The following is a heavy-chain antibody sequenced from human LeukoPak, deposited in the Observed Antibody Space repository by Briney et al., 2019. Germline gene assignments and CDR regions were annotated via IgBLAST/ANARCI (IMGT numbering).Heavy chain of an antibody. CDR3: ARFWVPNGYVDV. Sequence: GGSLRLSCAASGFTFSSYSMNWVRQAPGKGLEWVSSISSSSSYIYYADSVKGRFTISRDNAKNSLYLQMNSLRAEDTAVYYCARFWVPNGYVDVWGKGTTVTVSS. D-gene: IGHD3-10*01. CDR2: ISSSSSYI. V-gene: IGHV3-21*01. CDR1: GFTFSSYS. J-gene: IGHJ6*03.